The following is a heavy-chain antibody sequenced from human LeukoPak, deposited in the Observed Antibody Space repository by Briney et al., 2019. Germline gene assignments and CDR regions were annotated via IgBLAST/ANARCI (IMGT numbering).Heavy chain of an antibody. D-gene: IGHD6-19*01. J-gene: IGHJ6*02. Sequence: GASVKVSCKASGYTFTSYYMHWVRQAPGQGLEWTGIINPSGGSTSYAQKFQGRVTMTRDTSTSTVYMELSSLRSEDTAVYYCARDSGYSSGWYLPYYYYGMDVWGQGTTVTVSS. V-gene: IGHV1-46*01. CDR3: ARDSGYSSGWYLPYYYYGMDV. CDR1: GYTFTSYY. CDR2: INPSGGST.